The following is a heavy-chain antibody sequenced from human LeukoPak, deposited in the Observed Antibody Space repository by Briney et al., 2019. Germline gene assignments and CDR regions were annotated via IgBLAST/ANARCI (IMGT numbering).Heavy chain of an antibody. D-gene: IGHD5-12*01. J-gene: IGHJ4*02. CDR2: INYSGHT. Sequence: PSETLSLTCSVSGGSISSYPWIWIRQSPGKGLEWIAYINYSGHTNYNPSLKSRVTISIDTSKNQFSLNLTSVTAADTAVYYCARVWHDYSGSDYWGQGTLVTVSS. V-gene: IGHV4-59*01. CDR1: GGSISSYP. CDR3: ARVWHDYSGSDY.